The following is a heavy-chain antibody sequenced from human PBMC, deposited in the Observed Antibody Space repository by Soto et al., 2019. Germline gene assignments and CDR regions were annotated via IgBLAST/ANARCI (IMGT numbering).Heavy chain of an antibody. V-gene: IGHV4-31*03. CDR2: IYYSGST. CDR1: GGSISSGGYY. D-gene: IGHD6-13*01. Sequence: PSETLSLTCTVSGGSISSGGYYWSWIRQHPGKGLEWIGYIYYSGSTYYNPSLKSRVTISVDTSKNQFYLKLSSVTAADTAVYYCARGEKPRYIAAAAGIGSAFDIWGQGTMVTVSS. CDR3: ARGEKPRYIAAAAGIGSAFDI. J-gene: IGHJ3*02.